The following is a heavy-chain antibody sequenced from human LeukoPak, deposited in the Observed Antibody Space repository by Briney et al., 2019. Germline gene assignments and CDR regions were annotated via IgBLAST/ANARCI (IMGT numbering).Heavy chain of an antibody. CDR3: AKSGGVRFDP. V-gene: IGHV3-7*03. CDR1: GLSFSNYW. D-gene: IGHD3-16*01. CDR2: IQQDVSEK. Sequence: GGSLRLSCAASGLSFSNYWMSWVRQAPGKGLEWVATIQQDVSEKSYVESVKGRFTISRDNAKNSLYLHMNSLRAEDTAVYYCAKSGGVRFDPWGQGTLVTVSS. J-gene: IGHJ5*02.